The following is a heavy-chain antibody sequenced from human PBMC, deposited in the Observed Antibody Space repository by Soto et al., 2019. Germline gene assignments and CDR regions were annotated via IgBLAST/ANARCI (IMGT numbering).Heavy chain of an antibody. CDR3: AKVEEGIWGFDY. CDR2: ISGAGVST. Sequence: EVQLLESGGGLIQPGGSLRLSCTASGFTFSTTAMSWVRQAPGKGLEWVSAISGAGVSTYYADSVKGRFTISRDNPKNTLILQRNGVRGEDTAVYYRAKVEEGIWGFDYWGQGTLVTVSS. CDR1: GFTFSTTA. J-gene: IGHJ4*02. D-gene: IGHD3-16*01. V-gene: IGHV3-23*01.